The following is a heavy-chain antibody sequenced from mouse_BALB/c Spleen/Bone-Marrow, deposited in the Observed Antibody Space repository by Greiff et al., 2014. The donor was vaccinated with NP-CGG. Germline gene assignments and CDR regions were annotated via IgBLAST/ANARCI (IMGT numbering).Heavy chain of an antibody. CDR1: GYTFTDYA. CDR2: ISTYYGDA. V-gene: IGHV1S137*01. Sequence: QVQLQQSGAELVRPGVSVKISCKGSGYTFTDYAMHWVKQSHAKSLEWIGVISTYYGDASYNQKFKGKATMTVDKSSSTAYMELARLTSEDSAVYYCARDAMDYWGQGTSVTVSS. CDR3: ARDAMDY. J-gene: IGHJ4*01.